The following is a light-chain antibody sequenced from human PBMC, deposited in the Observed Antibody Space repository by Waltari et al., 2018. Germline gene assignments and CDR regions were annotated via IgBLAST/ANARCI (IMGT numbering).Light chain of an antibody. CDR1: TSDIGNNY. J-gene: IGLJ1*01. V-gene: IGLV1-51*01. Sequence: QSVLTQPPSVSAAPGQEVTISCSGSTSDIGNNYVSWYQQVPGTTPKLLISDDNNRPSGVPDRFSGSKSVTSATLLITGLQTGDEADYFCATWDDSLSAGVFGPGTKVTV. CDR2: DDN. CDR3: ATWDDSLSAGV.